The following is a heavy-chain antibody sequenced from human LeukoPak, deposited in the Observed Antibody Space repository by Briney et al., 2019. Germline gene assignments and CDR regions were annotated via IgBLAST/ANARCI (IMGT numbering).Heavy chain of an antibody. V-gene: IGHV3-23*01. CDR2: ISGSGGST. D-gene: IGHD3-10*01. CDR1: GFTFSSYA. CDR3: ASSMVRGVIPSPFDY. J-gene: IGHJ4*02. Sequence: GGSLRLSCAASGFTFSSYAMSWVRQAPGKGLEWVSAISGSGGSTYYADSVKGRFTISRDNSKNTLYLQMNSLRAEDTAVYYCASSMVRGVIPSPFDYWGQGTLVTVSS.